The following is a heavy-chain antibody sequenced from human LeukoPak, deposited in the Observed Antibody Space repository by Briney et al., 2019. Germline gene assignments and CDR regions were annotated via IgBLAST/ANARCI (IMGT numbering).Heavy chain of an antibody. D-gene: IGHD3-16*02. V-gene: IGHV1-69*13. CDR2: IIPIFGTA. CDR1: GYTFTSYG. CDR3: ARAPFGGVIVTENYYFDY. Sequence: GASVKVSCKASGYTFTSYGISCVRQAPGQGLEWMGGIIPIFGTANYAQKFQGRVTITADESTSTAYMELSSLRSEDTAVYYCARAPFGGVIVTENYYFDYWGQGTLVTVSS. J-gene: IGHJ4*02.